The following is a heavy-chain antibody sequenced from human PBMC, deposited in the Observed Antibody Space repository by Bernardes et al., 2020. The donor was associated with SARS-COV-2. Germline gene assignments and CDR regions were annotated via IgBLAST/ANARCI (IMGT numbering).Heavy chain of an antibody. J-gene: IGHJ6*02. CDR2: VIPIFGTL. Sequence: SVKVSCKASGDTFTTHALHWARQAPGQGLEWLGGVIPIFGTLNYAPRFQGRLTISADESTTTAFMELTSLTSDDTAVYFCARGGVSSSTSWLRFKFAMDVWGQGTTVTVSS. CDR3: ARGGVSSSTSWLRFKFAMDV. D-gene: IGHD5-12*01. V-gene: IGHV1-69*13. CDR1: GDTFTTHA.